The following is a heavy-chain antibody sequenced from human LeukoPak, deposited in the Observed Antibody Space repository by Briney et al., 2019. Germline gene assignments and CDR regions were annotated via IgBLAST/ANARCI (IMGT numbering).Heavy chain of an antibody. Sequence: PSETLSLTCTLSGGSISSVNYYWSWIRQPLGKGLEWIGYIYYSGSTYYNPSLKSRVTISVDTSKNQFSLKLSSVTAADTAVYYCARLGNYYDSSGYYLEAFDIWGQGTMVTVSS. CDR2: IYYSGST. CDR3: ARLGNYYDSSGYYLEAFDI. V-gene: IGHV4-30-4*01. CDR1: GGSISSVNYY. J-gene: IGHJ3*02. D-gene: IGHD3-22*01.